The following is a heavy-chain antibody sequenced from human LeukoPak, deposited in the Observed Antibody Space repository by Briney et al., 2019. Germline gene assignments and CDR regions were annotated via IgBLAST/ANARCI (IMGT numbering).Heavy chain of an antibody. V-gene: IGHV4-59*12. Sequence: SETLSLTCTVSSASIVLVYWSWVRQPPGAGLQCIGYVYESGRRNYNPSLERRVSISMDRSKNQFSLRLDSVTAADTAMYYCAREHRGRDGYTLDYWGQGILVTVSS. CDR3: AREHRGRDGYTLDY. CDR2: VYESGRR. J-gene: IGHJ4*02. D-gene: IGHD5-24*01. CDR1: SASIVLVY.